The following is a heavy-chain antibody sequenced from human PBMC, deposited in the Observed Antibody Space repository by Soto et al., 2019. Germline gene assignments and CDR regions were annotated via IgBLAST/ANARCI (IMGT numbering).Heavy chain of an antibody. D-gene: IGHD5-18*01. CDR3: ARVRARGYSYGYGPYYYYGMDV. CDR1: VYTFTGYY. CDR2: INPNSGGT. Sequence: ASVKVSCKASVYTFTGYYMHWVRQAPGQGLEWMGWINPNSGGTNYAQKFQGWVTMTRDTSISTAYMELSRLRSDDTAVYYCARVRARGYSYGYGPYYYYGMDVWGQGTTVTVSS. V-gene: IGHV1-2*04. J-gene: IGHJ6*02.